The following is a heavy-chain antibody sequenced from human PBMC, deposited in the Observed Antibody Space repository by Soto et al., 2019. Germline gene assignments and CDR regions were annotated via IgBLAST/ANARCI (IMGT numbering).Heavy chain of an antibody. V-gene: IGHV1-69*04. Sequence: SVKVSFKASGGTFSSYTISWVRQAPGQGLEWMGRIIPILGIANYAQKFQGRVTITADKSTSTAYMELSSLRSEDTAVYYCARDITDSSSWYPNYWGQGTLVTFSS. CDR3: ARDITDSSSWYPNY. J-gene: IGHJ4*02. CDR2: IIPILGIA. CDR1: GGTFSSYT. D-gene: IGHD6-13*01.